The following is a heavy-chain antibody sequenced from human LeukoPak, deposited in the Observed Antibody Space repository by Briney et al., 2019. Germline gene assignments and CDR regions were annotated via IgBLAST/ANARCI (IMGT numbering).Heavy chain of an antibody. Sequence: EPLSLICTVSGGFISSSSYYWGWIRRPPGKGLEWIGSIYYSGSTYYNPSLKSRVTISVDTSKNQFSLKLSSVTAADTAVYYCARHSDCSGGSCYSPHFDYWGQGTLVTVSS. CDR1: GGFISSSSYY. D-gene: IGHD2-15*01. CDR2: IYYSGST. V-gene: IGHV4-39*01. CDR3: ARHSDCSGGSCYSPHFDY. J-gene: IGHJ4*02.